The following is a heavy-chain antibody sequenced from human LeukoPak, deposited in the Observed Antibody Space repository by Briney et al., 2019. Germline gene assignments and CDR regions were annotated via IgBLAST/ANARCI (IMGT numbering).Heavy chain of an antibody. D-gene: IGHD5-18*01. CDR1: GYTFTGYY. Sequence: ASVKVSCKTSGYTFTGYYIHWVRQAPGQGLEWMGWINPNSGGTNYAQKFQGRVTMTRDTSISTAYMELSRLRSDDTAVYYCARDLSPQLWLPYYFDYWGQGTLVTVSS. CDR2: INPNSGGT. J-gene: IGHJ4*02. V-gene: IGHV1-2*02. CDR3: ARDLSPQLWLPYYFDY.